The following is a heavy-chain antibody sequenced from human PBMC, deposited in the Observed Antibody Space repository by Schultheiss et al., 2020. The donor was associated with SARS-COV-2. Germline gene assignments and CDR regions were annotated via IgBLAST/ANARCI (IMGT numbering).Heavy chain of an antibody. CDR3: ARERGGGRVYYYYGMDV. CDR2: IWYDGSNK. J-gene: IGHJ6*04. Sequence: GESLKISCAASGFTFSSYGMHWVRQAPGKGLEWVAVIWYDGSNKYYADSVKGRFTISRDNSKNTLYLQMNSLRAEDTAVYYCARERGGGRVYYYYGMDVWGKGTTVTVSS. D-gene: IGHD3-16*01. V-gene: IGHV3-33*01. CDR1: GFTFSSYG.